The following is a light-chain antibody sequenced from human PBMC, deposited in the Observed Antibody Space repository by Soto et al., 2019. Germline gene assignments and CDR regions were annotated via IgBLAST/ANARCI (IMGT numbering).Light chain of an antibody. CDR2: DAS. CDR3: QQCNDWPLT. J-gene: IGKJ4*01. Sequence: EVVLTQSPATLSLSPGERATLSCRASESVNNYLAWYQQKPGQAPRLLIYDASNRATGIPARFSGSGSGTDFTLTISSLEPEDFAVYFCQQCNDWPLTFGGGTKVEIK. CDR1: ESVNNY. V-gene: IGKV3-11*01.